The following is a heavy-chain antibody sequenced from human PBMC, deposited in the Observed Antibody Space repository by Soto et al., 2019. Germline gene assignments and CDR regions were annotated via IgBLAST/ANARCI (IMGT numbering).Heavy chain of an antibody. CDR3: ARGDYGQYDAYNWFDP. CDR2: VCPGGGT. D-gene: IGHD3-10*01. CDR1: GGSFNNYC. Sequence: QVRLQQWGAGLVRPSETLSLTCAVYGGSFNNYCWSWIRQPPGKGLEWIGAVCPGGGTNYSPTLKREVRMAVEGPKNQFSLRLTSVTVADTAVYYCARGDYGQYDAYNWFDPWGQGNLVIVAS. V-gene: IGHV4-34*02. J-gene: IGHJ5*02.